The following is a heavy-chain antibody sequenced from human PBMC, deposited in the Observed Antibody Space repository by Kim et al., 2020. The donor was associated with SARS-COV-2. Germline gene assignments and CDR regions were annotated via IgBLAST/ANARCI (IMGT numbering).Heavy chain of an antibody. CDR3: VRDRMGGAFDM. J-gene: IGHJ3*02. CDR2: ITKSSTTI. CDR1: GFTFSAYD. V-gene: IGHV3-48*02. Sequence: GGSLRLFCATSGFTFSAYDMNWVRQAPGKGLEWLSFITKSSTTIYYADSVEGRFTISRDNAKNSLFLQMNSLRDEDTAVYYCVRDRMGGAFDMWGQGTMV. D-gene: IGHD3-16*01.